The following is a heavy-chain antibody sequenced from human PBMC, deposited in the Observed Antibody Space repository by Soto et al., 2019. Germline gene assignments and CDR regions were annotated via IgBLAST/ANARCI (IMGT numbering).Heavy chain of an antibody. J-gene: IGHJ1*01. V-gene: IGHV1-46*01. D-gene: IGHD3-10*01. Sequence: GASVKVSCKASGYTFTSYYMHWVRQAPGQGLEWKGIINPSGGSTSYAQKFQGRVTMTRDTSTSKDYMELSSLRTEDTAVFYCARVKNLVGSGSYYKPIQHWGQGTLVTVSS. CDR3: ARVKNLVGSGSYYKPIQH. CDR1: GYTFTSYY. CDR2: INPSGGST.